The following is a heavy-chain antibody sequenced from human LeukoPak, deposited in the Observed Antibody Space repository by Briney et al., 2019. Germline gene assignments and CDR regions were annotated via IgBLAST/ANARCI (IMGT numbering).Heavy chain of an antibody. CDR2: ISAYNGNT. V-gene: IGHV1-18*01. D-gene: IGHD5-12*01. J-gene: IGHJ4*02. CDR3: ARVRWLRFIYFDY. CDR1: GYSFTSYG. Sequence: ASVKVSCKASGYSFTSYGISWVRQAPGQGLELMGWISAYNGNTNYTQKFQGRVTMTTDTSTTTVYMELRSLISDDTAVYYCARVRWLRFIYFDYWGQGSLVTVSS.